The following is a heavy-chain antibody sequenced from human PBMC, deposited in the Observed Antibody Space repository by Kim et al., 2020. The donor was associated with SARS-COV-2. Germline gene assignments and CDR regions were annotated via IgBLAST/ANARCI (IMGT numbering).Heavy chain of an antibody. CDR2: ISAYNGNT. Sequence: ASVKVSCKASGYTFTSYGISWVRQAPGQGLEWMGWISAYNGNTNYAQKLQGRVTMTTDTSTSTAYMELRSLRSDDTAVYYCARARAGIAAAGKGLDYWGQGTLVTVSS. D-gene: IGHD6-13*01. V-gene: IGHV1-18*01. J-gene: IGHJ4*02. CDR1: GYTFTSYG. CDR3: ARARAGIAAAGKGLDY.